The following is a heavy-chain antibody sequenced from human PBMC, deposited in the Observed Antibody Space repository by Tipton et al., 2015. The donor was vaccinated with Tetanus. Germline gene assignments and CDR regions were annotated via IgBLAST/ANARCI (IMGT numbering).Heavy chain of an antibody. V-gene: IGHV3-21*01. CDR1: KFSFSRHS. J-gene: IGHJ6*02. Sequence: SLRLSCAASKFSFSRHSMNWVRQAPGKGLEWVSSISSGSTYIYYADSVKGRFTISRDNAKNSLYLLMDSLRAEDTAVYYCARDQIVEQATRDHDYGVDVWGQGTTVTASS. CDR3: ARDQIVEQATRDHDYGVDV. D-gene: IGHD3-22*01. CDR2: ISSGSTYI.